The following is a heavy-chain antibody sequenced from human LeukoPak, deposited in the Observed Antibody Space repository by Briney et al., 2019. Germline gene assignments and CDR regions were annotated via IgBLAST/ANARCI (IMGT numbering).Heavy chain of an antibody. CDR3: ARAYGGNSEVDY. J-gene: IGHJ4*02. CDR1: GYTFTDYG. CDR2: ISAYNGHT. D-gene: IGHD4-23*01. Sequence: ASVTVSCKASGYTFTDYGITWVRQAPGQGFECMGWISAYNGHTSYTQNLQGRVTMTTDTSTSTAYMEVRSLRSDDTAVYFCARAYGGNSEVDYWGQGTLVTVSS. V-gene: IGHV1-18*01.